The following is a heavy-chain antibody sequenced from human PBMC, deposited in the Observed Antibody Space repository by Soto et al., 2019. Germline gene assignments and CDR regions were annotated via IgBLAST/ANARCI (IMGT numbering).Heavy chain of an antibody. J-gene: IGHJ6*02. CDR3: ARDAVVPALIPNNYYYYGIDV. V-gene: IGHV4-59*01. CDR1: GGSISSYY. Sequence: SETLSLTWTVCGGSISSYYWSWIRQPPGKGLEWIGYIYYSGSTNYNPSLKSRVTISVDTSKNQFSLKLSSVTAADTAVYYCARDAVVPALIPNNYYYYGIDVRGQRPTVTV. D-gene: IGHD2-2*01. CDR2: IYYSGST.